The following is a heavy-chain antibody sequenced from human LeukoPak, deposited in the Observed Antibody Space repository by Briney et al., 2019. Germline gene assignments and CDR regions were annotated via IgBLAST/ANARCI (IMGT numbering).Heavy chain of an antibody. Sequence: PGGSLRHSCAASGFTFSSYSMNWVRQAPGKGLEWVSYISSSSSTTYYADSVKGRFTISRDNSKNTLYLQMNSLRAEDTAVYYCAKGLPFDCSGGSCYLLDYWGQGTLVTVSS. CDR1: GFTFSSYS. CDR2: ISSSSSTT. V-gene: IGHV3-48*01. J-gene: IGHJ4*02. D-gene: IGHD2-15*01. CDR3: AKGLPFDCSGGSCYLLDY.